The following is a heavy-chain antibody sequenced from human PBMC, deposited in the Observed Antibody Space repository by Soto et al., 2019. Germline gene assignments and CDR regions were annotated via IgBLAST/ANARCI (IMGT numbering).Heavy chain of an antibody. CDR1: GFSFITYG. Sequence: GGSLRLSCVASGFSFITYGMNWVRQAPGKGLEWLSYISSVGSVIYYADSVKGRFTISRDNAKNSLYLQMNSLRAEDTAVYYCARVPSSSGEFDYWGQGTLVTVS. J-gene: IGHJ4*02. V-gene: IGHV3-48*01. CDR2: ISSVGSVI. CDR3: ARVPSSSGEFDY. D-gene: IGHD6-19*01.